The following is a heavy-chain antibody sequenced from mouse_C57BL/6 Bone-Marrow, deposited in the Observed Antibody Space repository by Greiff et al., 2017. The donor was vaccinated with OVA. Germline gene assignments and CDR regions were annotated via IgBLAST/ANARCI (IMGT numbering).Heavy chain of an antibody. Sequence: VQLQQPGAELVKPGASVKMSCKASGYTFTSYWITWVKQRPGQGLEWIGDIYPGSGSTNYNEKFKSKATLTVDTSSSTAYMQLSSLTSEDSAVYYCASLGDYYGSSYEYFDVWGTGTTVTVSS. V-gene: IGHV1-55*01. CDR3: ASLGDYYGSSYEYFDV. J-gene: IGHJ1*03. CDR2: IYPGSGST. CDR1: GYTFTSYW. D-gene: IGHD1-1*01.